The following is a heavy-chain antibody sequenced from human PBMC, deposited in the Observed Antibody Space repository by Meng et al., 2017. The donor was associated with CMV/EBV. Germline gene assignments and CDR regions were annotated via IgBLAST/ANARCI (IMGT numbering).Heavy chain of an antibody. CDR1: GYTFTSYD. D-gene: IGHD3-22*01. Sequence: ASVKVSCKASGYTFTSYDINWLRQATGQGLEWMGWMNPNSGNTGYAQKFQGRVTMTRNTSISTAYMELSSLRSEDTAVYYCALRGSSGYWDAFDIWGQGTMVTVSS. CDR2: MNPNSGNT. J-gene: IGHJ3*02. V-gene: IGHV1-8*01. CDR3: ALRGSSGYWDAFDI.